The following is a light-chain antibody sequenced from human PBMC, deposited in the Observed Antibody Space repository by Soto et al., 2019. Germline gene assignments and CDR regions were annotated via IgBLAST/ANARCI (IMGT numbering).Light chain of an antibody. CDR1: QYISTH. J-gene: IGKJ5*01. V-gene: IGKV1-39*01. CDR2: AAS. CDR3: QQNYSSPIP. Sequence: DIRIIQAPSYLPSSIGDIVTITFRASQYISTHLSWYHQKPGKAPKLLIYAASSLQSGVPSRFSGSASGTDFTLTVSSLHPEDFATYYCQQNYSSPIPFGQVTRPEI.